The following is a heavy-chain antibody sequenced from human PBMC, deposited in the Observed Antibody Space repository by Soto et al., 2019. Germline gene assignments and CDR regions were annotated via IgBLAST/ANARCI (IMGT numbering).Heavy chain of an antibody. Sequence: GGSLRLSCAASGFSFSTYAMNWVRRAPGKGLEWVSTISHSGDNTYYGDSVKGRFTISRDNSNNTLFLQMNNLTVEDTAVYYCAKLKPRLPPYYFDYWGRGTLVTVSS. CDR3: AKLKPRLPPYYFDY. D-gene: IGHD5-18*01. CDR1: GFSFSTYA. J-gene: IGHJ4*02. V-gene: IGHV3-23*01. CDR2: ISHSGDNT.